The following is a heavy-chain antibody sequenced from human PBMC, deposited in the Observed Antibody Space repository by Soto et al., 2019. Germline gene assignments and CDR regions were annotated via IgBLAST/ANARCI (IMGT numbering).Heavy chain of an antibody. D-gene: IGHD3-3*01. CDR1: GFTFSSYG. V-gene: IGHV3-30*18. CDR3: AKYSYDCWSGYLPQYYYYYGMDV. CDR2: ISYDGSNK. J-gene: IGHJ6*02. Sequence: GGSLRLSCAASGFTFSSYGMHWIRQAPGKGLEWVAVISYDGSNKYYADSVKGRFTISRDNSKNTLYLQMNSLRAEDTAVYYWAKYSYDCWSGYLPQYYYYYGMDVWGQGTTVTVSS.